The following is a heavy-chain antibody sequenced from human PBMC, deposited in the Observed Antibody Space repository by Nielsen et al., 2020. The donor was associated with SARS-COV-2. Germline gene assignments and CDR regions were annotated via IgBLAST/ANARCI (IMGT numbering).Heavy chain of an antibody. Sequence: SCAASGFTFSTYVIHWVRQAPGKGLESVVILYYDGNDEYHANSVRGRFAISRDNSKNTLYLQRKSLRREDTAVYYCARRSYRRGWGQAYWGQGT. D-gene: IGHD6-19*01. V-gene: IGHV3-30*03. J-gene: IGHJ4*02. CDR2: LYYDGNDE. CDR3: ARRSYRRGWGQAY. CDR1: GFTFSTYV.